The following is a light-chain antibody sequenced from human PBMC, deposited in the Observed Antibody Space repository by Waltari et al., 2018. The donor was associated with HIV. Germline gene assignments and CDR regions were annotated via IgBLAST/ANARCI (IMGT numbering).Light chain of an antibody. CDR1: SGHRNYV. CDR3: QTWGTGIVV. Sequence: LVLTQSPSASASLGASVRLTCTLRSGHRNYVIAWHQQRPEKGPRFLMRLNSAGSYTRGDGIPDRFSGSSSGAERYVTISSLQSDDEADYYCQTWGTGIVVFGGGTKLAVL. V-gene: IGLV4-69*01. J-gene: IGLJ2*01. CDR2: LNSAGSY.